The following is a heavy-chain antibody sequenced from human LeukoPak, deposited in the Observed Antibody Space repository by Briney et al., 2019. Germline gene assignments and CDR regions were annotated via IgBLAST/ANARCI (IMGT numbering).Heavy chain of an antibody. CDR1: GGSISSSSYY. CDR3: AMSPLWNINALDI. J-gene: IGHJ3*02. CDR2: INHSGST. V-gene: IGHV4-39*07. Sequence: SETLSLTCTVSGGSISSSSYYWSWIRQPPGKGLEWIGEINHSGSTNYNPSLKSRVTISVDTSKNQFSLKLSSVTAADTAVYYCAMSPLWNINALDIWGQGTMVTVSS. D-gene: IGHD2/OR15-2a*01.